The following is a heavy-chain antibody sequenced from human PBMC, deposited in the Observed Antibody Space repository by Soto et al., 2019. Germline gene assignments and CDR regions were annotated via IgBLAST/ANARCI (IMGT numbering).Heavy chain of an antibody. Sequence: QITLKESGPTLVKPTQTLTLTCTFSGFSLTTRGVGVGWIRQPPGKALEWLALIYWDDDKRYSPSLKNKLTLTKHTSRNQVVLTMTNMDPVDTGTYCCAHTIGGWTTFDYWGQGTLVTVSS. CDR2: IYWDDDK. V-gene: IGHV2-5*02. CDR3: AHTIGGWTTFDY. CDR1: GFSLTTRGVG. J-gene: IGHJ4*02. D-gene: IGHD6-19*01.